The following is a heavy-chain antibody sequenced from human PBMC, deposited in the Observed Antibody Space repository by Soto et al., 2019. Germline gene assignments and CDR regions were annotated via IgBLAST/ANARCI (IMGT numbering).Heavy chain of an antibody. D-gene: IGHD3-3*01. V-gene: IGHV1-69*13. Sequence: ASVKVSCKASGGTLNNYAINWVRQAPGQGLEWMGGILPVSTPPDYAQKFQGRVSITADHSTSTDYMELSRLKSDDTAVYFCATDSNYDVSNSFWGQGTLVTVSS. J-gene: IGHJ4*02. CDR2: ILPVSTPP. CDR1: GGTLNNYA. CDR3: ATDSNYDVSNSF.